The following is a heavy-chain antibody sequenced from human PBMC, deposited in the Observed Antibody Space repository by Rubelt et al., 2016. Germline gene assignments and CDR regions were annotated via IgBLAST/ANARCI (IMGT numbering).Heavy chain of an antibody. V-gene: IGHV4-38-2*02. CDR2: INHCGST. J-gene: IGHJ3*02. CDR3: ASVQVVPAAIGDDAFDI. Sequence: QVQLQESGPGLVKPSETLSPTCTVSGYSISSGHYWGWIRQPPGKGLEWLGEINHCGSTNYNPSLKSRVPISVDTAKIQFSLRLSSVTAADTAVYYCASVQVVPAAIGDDAFDIWGQGTMVTVSS. D-gene: IGHD2-2*01. CDR1: GYSISSGHY.